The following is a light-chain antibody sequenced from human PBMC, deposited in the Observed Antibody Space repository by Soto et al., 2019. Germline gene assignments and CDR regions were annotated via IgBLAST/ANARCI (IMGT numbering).Light chain of an antibody. J-gene: IGLJ2*01. CDR1: SSDVGAYNY. CDR2: EVT. Sequence: QSVLTKPASVSGSLGQSITISCTGTSSDVGAYNYVSWYQQHPDKAPKLLIFEVTNRPSGVSGRFSGSKSGITASLSISGLQPEDEADYYCTSYSSSSPVLFGGGTKLTVL. V-gene: IGLV2-14*01. CDR3: TSYSSSSPVL.